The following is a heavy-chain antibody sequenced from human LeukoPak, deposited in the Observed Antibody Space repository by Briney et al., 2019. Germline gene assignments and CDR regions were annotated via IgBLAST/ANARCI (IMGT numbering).Heavy chain of an antibody. J-gene: IGHJ4*02. D-gene: IGHD4-11*01. Sequence: ASVKVSCKASGYTFTGYYMHWVRQAPGQGLEWMGWINPNSGGTNYAQKFQGRVTMTRDTSISTAYMELSRLRSDDTAVYYCARGDDYSDYAPFDYWGQGTLVTVSS. CDR1: GYTFTGYY. CDR2: INPNSGGT. V-gene: IGHV1-2*02. CDR3: ARGDDYSDYAPFDY.